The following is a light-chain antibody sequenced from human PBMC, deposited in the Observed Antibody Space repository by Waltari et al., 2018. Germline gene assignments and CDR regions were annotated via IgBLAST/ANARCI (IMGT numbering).Light chain of an antibody. J-gene: IGKJ4*01. Sequence: DIQMTQSPSTLSASVVDRVTIPCRASQRITIWLAWYQQRPGNAPKLLIYKASNSESGVPSRFSGSGSGTEFTLTISSLQPDDFATYYCQQYYTYPSLTFGGGTKVEI. CDR3: QQYYTYPSLT. CDR2: KAS. CDR1: QRITIW. V-gene: IGKV1-5*03.